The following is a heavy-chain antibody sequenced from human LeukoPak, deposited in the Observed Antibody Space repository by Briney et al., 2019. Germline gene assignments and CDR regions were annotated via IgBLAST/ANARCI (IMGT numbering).Heavy chain of an antibody. V-gene: IGHV4-4*02. D-gene: IGHD3-10*01. CDR2: IYHSGST. J-gene: IGHJ4*02. Sequence: SETLSLTCAVSGGSISSSNWWSWVRPPPGKGLEWIGEIYHSGSTNYNPSLKSRVTISVDKSKNQFSLKLSSVTAADTAVYYCATDYYGSGSPDYWGQGTLVTVSS. CDR1: GGSISSSNW. CDR3: ATDYYGSGSPDY.